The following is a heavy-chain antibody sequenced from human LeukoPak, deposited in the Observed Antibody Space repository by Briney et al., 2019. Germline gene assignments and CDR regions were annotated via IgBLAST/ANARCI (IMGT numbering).Heavy chain of an antibody. CDR1: GYTFTELS. V-gene: IGHV1-24*01. D-gene: IGHD3-3*01. CDR2: FDPEDGET. Sequence: ASVKVSCKVSGYTFTELSMHWVRQAPGQGLEWMGGFDPEDGETIYAQKFQGRVTMTEDTSTDTAYMELSSLRSEDTAVYYCGRAQGVFTLNWFDPWGQGTLVTVSS. CDR3: GRAQGVFTLNWFDP. J-gene: IGHJ5*02.